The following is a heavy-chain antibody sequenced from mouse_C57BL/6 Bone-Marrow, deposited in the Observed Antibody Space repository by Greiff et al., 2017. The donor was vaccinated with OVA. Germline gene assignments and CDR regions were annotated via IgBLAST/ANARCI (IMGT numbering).Heavy chain of an antibody. V-gene: IGHV1-64*01. D-gene: IGHD1-1*01. J-gene: IGHJ1*03. CDR1: GYTFTSYW. Sequence: QVQLQQPGAELVKPGASVKLSCKASGYTFTSYWMHWVKQRPGQGLEWIGMIHPNSGSTNYNEKFKSKATLTVDKSSSTAYMQLSSLTSEDSAVYYCARIRIITTESPLEGFDVWGTGTTVTVSS. CDR3: ARIRIITTESPLEGFDV. CDR2: IHPNSGST.